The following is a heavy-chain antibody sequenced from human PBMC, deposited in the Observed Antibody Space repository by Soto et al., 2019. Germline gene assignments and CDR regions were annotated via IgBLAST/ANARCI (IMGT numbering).Heavy chain of an antibody. CDR1: GFTFISYA. CDR2: ISGSGGST. CDR3: AKDLEYSSSCYFDY. J-gene: IGHJ4*02. D-gene: IGHD6-6*01. Sequence: GGSLRLSCAASGFTFISYAMSWVRQAPGKGLEWVSAISGSGGSTYYADSVKGRFTISRDNSKNTLYLQMNSLRAEDTAVYYCAKDLEYSSSCYFDYWGQGTLVTVSS. V-gene: IGHV3-23*01.